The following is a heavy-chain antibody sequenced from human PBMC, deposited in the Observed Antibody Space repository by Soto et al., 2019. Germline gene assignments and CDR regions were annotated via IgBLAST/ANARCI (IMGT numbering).Heavy chain of an antibody. CDR3: ASEIGGGRWHYYGRDV. D-gene: IGHD3-16*01. CDR1: GYTFTSYA. CDR2: INAGNGNT. Sequence: QVPLVQSGAEVKKPGASVKVSCKASGYTFTSYAMHWVRQAPGQRLEWMGWINAGNGNTKYSQKFQGRVTITRDTSGSTAYMELSSLRSEETAVYYCASEIGGGRWHYYGRDVRGQGTTVTVSS. J-gene: IGHJ6*02. V-gene: IGHV1-3*01.